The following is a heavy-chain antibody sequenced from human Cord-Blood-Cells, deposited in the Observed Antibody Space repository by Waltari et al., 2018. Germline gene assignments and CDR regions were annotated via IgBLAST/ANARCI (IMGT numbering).Heavy chain of an antibody. CDR1: GYSISSGYY. J-gene: IGHJ3*02. D-gene: IGHD3-3*01. Sequence: QVQLQESGPGLVKPSETLSLTCTVSGYSISSGYYWGWIRQPPGKGLEWIGSIYHSGSTYYNPSRESRFTISVDTSKNQFSLKLSSVTAADTAVYYCARGGNYDFWSGYHDAFDIWGQGTMVTVSS. V-gene: IGHV4-38-2*02. CDR2: IYHSGST. CDR3: ARGGNYDFWSGYHDAFDI.